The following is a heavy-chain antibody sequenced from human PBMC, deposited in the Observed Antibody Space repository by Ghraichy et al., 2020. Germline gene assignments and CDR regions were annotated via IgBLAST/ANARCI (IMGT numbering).Heavy chain of an antibody. CDR1: GFTFSSYA. Sequence: GESLNISCAASGFTFSSYAMSWVRQAPGKGLEWVSAISGSGGSTYYADSVKGRFTISRDNSKNTLYLQMNSLRAEDTAVYYCAKDPSYRWPLTSFDYWGQGTLVTVSS. J-gene: IGHJ4*02. CDR2: ISGSGGST. CDR3: AKDPSYRWPLTSFDY. D-gene: IGHD3-9*01. V-gene: IGHV3-23*01.